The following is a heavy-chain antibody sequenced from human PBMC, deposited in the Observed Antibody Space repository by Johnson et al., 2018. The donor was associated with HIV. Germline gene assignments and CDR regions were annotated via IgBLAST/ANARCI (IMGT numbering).Heavy chain of an antibody. CDR3: ARDRAIGGWSIDI. D-gene: IGHD2-15*01. V-gene: IGHV3-30*14. CDR1: GFTFSSYA. CDR2: ISYDGSNK. J-gene: IGHJ3*02. Sequence: QVQLVESGGGVVQPGRSLRLSCVASGFTFSSYAMHWVRQAPGKGLEWVAVISYDGSNKYYADSVKGRFTISRDSSKNTLYLQMNSLRAEDTALYYCARDRAIGGWSIDIWGQGTMVTVSS.